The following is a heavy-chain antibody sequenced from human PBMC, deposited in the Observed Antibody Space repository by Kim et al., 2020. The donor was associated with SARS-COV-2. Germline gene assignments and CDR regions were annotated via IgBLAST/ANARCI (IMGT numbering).Heavy chain of an antibody. CDR1: GFTFDTYA. Sequence: GGSLRLSCAASGFTFDTYAMNWVRLAPGKGLEWVSGISAGGDTTDYADSVMGRFTISRDNSENTLYLQMNSLRAEDTAGYYCAKDQMSKVLLTGYYLYW. D-gene: IGHD3-9*01. CDR3: AKDQMSKVLLTGYYLYW. CDR2: ISAGGDTT. J-gene: IGHJ2*01. V-gene: IGHV3-23*01.